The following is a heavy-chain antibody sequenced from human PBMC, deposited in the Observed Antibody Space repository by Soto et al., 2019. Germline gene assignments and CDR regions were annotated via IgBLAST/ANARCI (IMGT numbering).Heavy chain of an antibody. Sequence: SETLSLTCTVSGGSMTSYYWTWIRQPAGKGLEWIGRVYSSGGTHYNPSLKSRVTISLDTSKNQFSLRLLSVTDADTAVYFCERGQRFSDWFDPWGQGTLVTVSS. V-gene: IGHV4-4*07. D-gene: IGHD3-3*01. CDR1: GGSMTSYY. CDR2: VYSSGGT. CDR3: ERGQRFSDWFDP. J-gene: IGHJ5*02.